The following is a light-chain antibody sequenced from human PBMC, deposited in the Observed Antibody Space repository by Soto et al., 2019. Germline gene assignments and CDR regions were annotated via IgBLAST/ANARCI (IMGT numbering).Light chain of an antibody. CDR1: QSVGTW. J-gene: IGKJ5*01. V-gene: IGKV1-5*01. Sequence: DIQMTQSPSTLSASVGGRVTITCRASQSVGTWVAWYQQKPGKAPKLLIYGASNLESGVPSRFSGSGSGTEFTLTTNSLQADDFATYYCQQHNSFSITFGQGTRLEIK. CDR2: GAS. CDR3: QQHNSFSIT.